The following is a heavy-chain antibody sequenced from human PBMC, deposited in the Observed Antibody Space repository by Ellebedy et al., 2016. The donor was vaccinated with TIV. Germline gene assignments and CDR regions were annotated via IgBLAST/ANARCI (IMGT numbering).Heavy chain of an antibody. CDR1: GYSFTDYW. D-gene: IGHD2-21*02. CDR3: ARHLLDGSDYF. V-gene: IGHV5-51*01. Sequence: GESLKIFXRASGYSFTDYWIGWVRQLPGKGLEWMGTIYPSDSDTKYSPSFQGQVTISADKSISTAYLEWSSLRASDTAMYYCARHLLDGSDYFWGQGTLVTVSS. J-gene: IGHJ4*02. CDR2: IYPSDSDT.